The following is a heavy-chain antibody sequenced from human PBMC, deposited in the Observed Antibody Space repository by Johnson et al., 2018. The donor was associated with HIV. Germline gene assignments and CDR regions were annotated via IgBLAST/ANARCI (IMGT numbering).Heavy chain of an antibody. CDR3: AKGLLGQWLVQDAFDI. CDR2: IRYDGSNK. J-gene: IGHJ3*02. V-gene: IGHV3-30*02. CDR1: GFTFSSYG. Sequence: QVQLVESGGGVVQPGGSLRLSCAASGFTFSSYGMHWVRQVPGNGLEWVTFIRYDGSNKYYADSVKGRFTISRDNSKNTLYLQMNSLRAEDTAVYYCAKGLLGQWLVQDAFDIWGQGTMVTVSS. D-gene: IGHD6-19*01.